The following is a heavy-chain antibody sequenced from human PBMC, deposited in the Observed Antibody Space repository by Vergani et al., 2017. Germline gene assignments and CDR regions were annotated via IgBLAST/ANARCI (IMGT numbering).Heavy chain of an antibody. D-gene: IGHD6-6*01. Sequence: EVQLVESGGGLVKPGGSLRLSCAASGFTFSSYSMNWVRQAPGKGLVWVSSISSSSSYIYYADSVKGRFTITRDNAKNSLYLQMNSLRAEDTAVYYCARGQADDYSSSWGGMDVWGQGTTVTVSS. CDR2: ISSSSSYI. CDR3: ARGQADDYSSSWGGMDV. J-gene: IGHJ6*02. V-gene: IGHV3-21*01. CDR1: GFTFSSYS.